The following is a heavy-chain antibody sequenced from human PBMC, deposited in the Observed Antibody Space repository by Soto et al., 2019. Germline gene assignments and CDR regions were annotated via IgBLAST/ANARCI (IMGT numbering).Heavy chain of an antibody. CDR3: ARRGIAAAGYYYYYYFDL. J-gene: IGHJ2*01. CDR2: VNPNSGET. D-gene: IGHD6-13*01. V-gene: IGHV1-8*01. CDR1: GHSFNKYD. Sequence: ASVKVSCKASGHSFNKYDINWVRQAPGQGLEWMGWVNPNSGETGYAQKFQGRVTMTRNTSISTAYMELSSLGSEDTAVYYCARRGIAAAGYYYYYYFDLWGRGTLVTVSS.